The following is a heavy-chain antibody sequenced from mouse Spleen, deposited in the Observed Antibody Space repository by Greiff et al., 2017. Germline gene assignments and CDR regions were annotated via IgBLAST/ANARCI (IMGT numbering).Heavy chain of an antibody. CDR3: ARSITTVVDYYFDY. J-gene: IGHJ2*01. V-gene: IGHV5-12*02. CDR1: GFTFSDYY. D-gene: IGHD1-1*01. Sequence: EVKLMESGGGLVQPGGSLKLSCATSGFTFSDYYMYWVRQTPEKRLEWVAYISNGGSTYYPDSVKGRFTISRDNAKNTLYLQMSSLKSEDTAMYYCARSITTVVDYYFDYWGQGTTLTVSS. CDR2: ISNGGST.